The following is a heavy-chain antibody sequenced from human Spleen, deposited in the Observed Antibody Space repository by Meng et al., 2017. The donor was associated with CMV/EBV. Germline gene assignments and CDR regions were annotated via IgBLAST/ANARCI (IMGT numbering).Heavy chain of an antibody. D-gene: IGHD2-2*01. Sequence: GGSLRLSCKASGYSFTNYWIGWVRQMPGKGLEWMGIIYPGDSDTTYSPSFQGQVTISADTSISTTYLQWSSLRASDTAVYYCARQLDTRTWDNWFDPWGQGTLVTVSS. V-gene: IGHV5-51*01. CDR3: ARQLDTRTWDNWFDP. J-gene: IGHJ5*02. CDR1: GYSFTNYW. CDR2: IYPGDSDT.